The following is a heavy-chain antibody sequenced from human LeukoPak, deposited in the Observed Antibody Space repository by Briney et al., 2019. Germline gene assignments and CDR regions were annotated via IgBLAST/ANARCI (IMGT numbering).Heavy chain of an antibody. CDR2: INHGRST. Sequence: SETLSLTCAVSGGSFSGYYWSWNRQPPGKGLEWIGEINHGRSTNYNPSLKSRVTMSVDTSKNQFSLKLSSLRSEDTAVYYCAGGRYFDWLLEVGRWFDPWGQGTLVTVSS. J-gene: IGHJ5*02. CDR3: AGGRYFDWLLEVGRWFDP. V-gene: IGHV4-34*01. D-gene: IGHD3-9*01. CDR1: GGSFSGYY.